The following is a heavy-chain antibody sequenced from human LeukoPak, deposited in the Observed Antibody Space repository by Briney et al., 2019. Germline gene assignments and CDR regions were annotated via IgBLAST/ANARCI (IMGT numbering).Heavy chain of an antibody. D-gene: IGHD2-21*02. CDR2: IKKDGSEK. CDR1: GFTFSSYW. Sequence: GGSLRLSCAASGFTFSSYWMSWVRQAPGKGLEWVANIKKDGSEKYYVDSVKGRFTISRDNSKNTLYLQMNRLRAEDTAVYYCAKVLRSFVAVTDIHMDVWGKGTTVTISS. J-gene: IGHJ6*03. V-gene: IGHV3-7*01. CDR3: AKVLRSFVAVTDIHMDV.